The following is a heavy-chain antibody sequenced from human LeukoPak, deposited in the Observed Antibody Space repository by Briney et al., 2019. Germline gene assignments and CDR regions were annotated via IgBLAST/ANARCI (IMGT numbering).Heavy chain of an antibody. Sequence: GGPLTLPCTASIYTFSSYAMHCAPQSTERALEWVAVISYDRSNKYYADSVKGRFTISRDNYRNTLHLQMNSLRAEDTAVYSCAKASLRYFDWVSDYWGKGTLVTVS. CDR3: AKASLRYFDWVSDY. CDR1: IYTFSSYA. D-gene: IGHD3-9*01. V-gene: IGHV3-30*04. CDR2: ISYDRSNK. J-gene: IGHJ4*02.